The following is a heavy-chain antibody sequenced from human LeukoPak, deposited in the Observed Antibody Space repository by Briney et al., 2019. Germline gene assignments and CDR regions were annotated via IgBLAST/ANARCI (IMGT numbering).Heavy chain of an antibody. CDR3: ARTYDRWDY. J-gene: IGHJ4*02. V-gene: IGHV3-7*01. CDR1: GFTLSNHW. CDR2: VNRDGSET. Sequence: GGSLRLSCAASGFTLSNHWMTWVRQVPGRGPEWVANVNRDGSETYYLDSVKGRFTISKDNAKNSLYLQMNSLRAEDTAVYYCARTYDRWDYWGQGTLVTVSS. D-gene: IGHD3-22*01.